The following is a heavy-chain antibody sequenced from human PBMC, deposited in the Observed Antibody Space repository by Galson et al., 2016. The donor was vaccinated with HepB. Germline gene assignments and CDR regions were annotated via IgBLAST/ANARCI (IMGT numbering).Heavy chain of an antibody. CDR2: IRSRPYGGTT. V-gene: IGHV3-49*03. D-gene: IGHD5-12*01. Sequence: SLRLSCAASGFTLGDYAMIWLRQAPGKGLEWVAFIRSRPYGGTTGYATSVKRRFTISRDDYSNIAYLQMNSLNTENTAVYYCARTFNSGYDLNGCGMDVWGQGTTVTVSS. CDR1: GFTLGDYA. CDR3: ARTFNSGYDLNGCGMDV. J-gene: IGHJ6*02.